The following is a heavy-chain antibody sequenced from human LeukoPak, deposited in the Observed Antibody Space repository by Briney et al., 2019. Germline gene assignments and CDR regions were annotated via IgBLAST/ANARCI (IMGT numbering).Heavy chain of an antibody. CDR1: GYTFTSYY. V-gene: IGHV1-46*01. D-gene: IGHD6-13*01. Sequence: ASVTVSCKASGYTFTSYYFHWVRQAPGQGLEWVGIINPSGGNIGYAQNFEGRVTMTRDTSTSTVYMELSSLRSEDTAVYYCARRPAAAGGVGFDYWGQGTLVTVSS. CDR3: ARRPAAAGGVGFDY. CDR2: INPSGGNI. J-gene: IGHJ4*02.